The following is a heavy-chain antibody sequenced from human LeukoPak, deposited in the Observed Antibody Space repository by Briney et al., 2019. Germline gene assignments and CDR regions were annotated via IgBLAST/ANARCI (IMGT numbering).Heavy chain of an antibody. J-gene: IGHJ3*02. Sequence: SVKVSXKASGGTFRSYAISWVRQAPGQGLEWMGGIIPIFGTANYAQKFQGRVTITADESTSTAYMELSSLRSEDTAVYYCARGTHIVGARDAFDIWGQGTMVTVSS. CDR3: ARGTHIVGARDAFDI. CDR1: GGTFRSYA. CDR2: IIPIFGTA. D-gene: IGHD1-26*01. V-gene: IGHV1-69*13.